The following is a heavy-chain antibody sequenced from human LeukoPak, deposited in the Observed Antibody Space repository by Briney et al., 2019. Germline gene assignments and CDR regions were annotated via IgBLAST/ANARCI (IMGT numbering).Heavy chain of an antibody. J-gene: IGHJ4*02. CDR2: IYYSGST. D-gene: IGHD3-16*01. V-gene: IGHV4-59*01. CDR1: GGSISSYY. CDR3: ARGGLYKFDY. Sequence: SETLSLTCTVSGGSISSYYWSWIRQPPGKGLEWIGYIYYSGSTNYNPSLKSRVTISVDTSKKQFSLKLSSVNAADTAVYYCARGGLYKFDYWGQGTLVTVSS.